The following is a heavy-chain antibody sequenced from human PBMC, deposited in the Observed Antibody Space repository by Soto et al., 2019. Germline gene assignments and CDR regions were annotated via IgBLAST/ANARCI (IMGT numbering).Heavy chain of an antibody. CDR1: GYTFTSYF. V-gene: IGHV1-18*01. Sequence: QVQLVQSGAEVKKPGASVKVSCKASGYTFTSYFISWVRQAPGQGLEWMGWISAYNGNTNYVQKRQGRVTMTTNTSTRTAYMELRSLRFDDTAVYYCARDRPTSDYWGQGTLVTVSS. J-gene: IGHJ4*02. CDR3: ARDRPTSDY. CDR2: ISAYNGNT.